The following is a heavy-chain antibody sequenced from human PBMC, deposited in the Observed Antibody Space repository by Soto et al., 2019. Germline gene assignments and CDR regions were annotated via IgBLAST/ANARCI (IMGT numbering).Heavy chain of an antibody. D-gene: IGHD3-3*01. CDR1: GASSSSGVSY. Sequence: PSETLSLTCTVSGASSSSGVSYWDWFGQHSGNGLEWIGYIYSSGSTYSNPSLQSRVSMSSDTSQNQFSLKSFSVPEVETAVHYCAGITTFGVVTYGLEVLGQGPTVT. J-gene: IGHJ6*02. CDR2: IYSSGST. CDR3: AGITTFGVVTYGLEV. V-gene: IGHV4-31*03.